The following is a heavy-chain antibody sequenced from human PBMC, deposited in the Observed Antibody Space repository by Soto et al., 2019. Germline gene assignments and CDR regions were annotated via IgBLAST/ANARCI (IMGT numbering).Heavy chain of an antibody. CDR2: ISGGAVST. CDR3: AKGRYSTAWYEPCFDQ. Sequence: EVQLLESGGGLGQPGGSLRLSCAASGFTFSSSAMSWVRQGPGKGLEWVSSISGGAVSTYYADSVKGRFTISRDNSKNTLFLQMNSLRADDTAVYYCAKGRYSTAWYEPCFDQWGQGTLVTVSS. J-gene: IGHJ4*02. D-gene: IGHD6-19*01. CDR1: GFTFSSSA. V-gene: IGHV3-23*01.